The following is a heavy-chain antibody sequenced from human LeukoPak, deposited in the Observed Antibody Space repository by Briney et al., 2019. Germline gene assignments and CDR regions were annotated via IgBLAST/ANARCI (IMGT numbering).Heavy chain of an antibody. J-gene: IGHJ4*02. CDR1: GDSISNYY. CDR3: ARELKVGNTGYYLDY. Sequence: KPSETLSLTCTVSGDSISNYYWSWIRQPPGEGLEWIGYIYYSGSTNYNPSLKSRVTMSVDTSKNQFSLKLTSVTAADTALYYCARELKVGNTGYYLDYWGQGTLVTVSP. D-gene: IGHD2/OR15-2a*01. CDR2: IYYSGST. V-gene: IGHV4-59*01.